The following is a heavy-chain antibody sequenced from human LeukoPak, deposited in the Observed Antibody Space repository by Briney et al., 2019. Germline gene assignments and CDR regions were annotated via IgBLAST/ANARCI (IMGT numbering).Heavy chain of an antibody. CDR2: ISAYNGNT. V-gene: IGHV1-18*01. J-gene: IGHJ3*02. D-gene: IGHD5-18*01. Sequence: ASVKVSCKASGYTFTSYGISWVRQAPGQGLEWMGWISAYNGNTNYAQKLQGRVTMTRDMSTSTVYMELSSLRSEDTAVYYCAGEPYSYGSDAFDIWGQGTMVTVSS. CDR3: AGEPYSYGSDAFDI. CDR1: GYTFTSYG.